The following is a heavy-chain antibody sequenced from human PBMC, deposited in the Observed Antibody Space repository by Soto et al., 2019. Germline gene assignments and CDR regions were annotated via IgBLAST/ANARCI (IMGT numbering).Heavy chain of an antibody. J-gene: IGHJ4*02. Sequence: GGCRRRSWAASGFTVSNNYMSWVRQTPGKGLEWVSAISGSGGSTYYADSVKGRFTISRDNSKNTLYLQMNSLRAEDTAVYYCAKDWESYYYDSSGYFPPASYWGQGTLVTVSS. CDR2: ISGSGGST. D-gene: IGHD3-22*01. CDR3: AKDWESYYYDSSGYFPPASY. V-gene: IGHV3-23*01. CDR1: GFTVSNNY.